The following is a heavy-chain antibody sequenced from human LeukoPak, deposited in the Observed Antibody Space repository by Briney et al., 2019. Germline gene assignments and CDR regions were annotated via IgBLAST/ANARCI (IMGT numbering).Heavy chain of an antibody. V-gene: IGHV3-33*01. CDR3: VRGDCVSRFNYFDP. Sequence: GRSLTLSCAASGFTFSSFGMHWVRQAPGKGLEWVAVIWYDASDRYYADSVKGRFTISRDNSKNTLFLQMNSLRDDDTAVYYCVRGDCVSRFNYFDPWGQGTLVVVSS. D-gene: IGHD5-24*01. CDR1: GFTFSSFG. CDR2: IWYDASDR. J-gene: IGHJ5*02.